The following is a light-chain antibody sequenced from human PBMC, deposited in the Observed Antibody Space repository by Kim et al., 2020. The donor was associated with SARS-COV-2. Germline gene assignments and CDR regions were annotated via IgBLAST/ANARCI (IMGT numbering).Light chain of an antibody. CDR3: QQYNSDSPRT. CDR1: QDVSSW. CDR2: KAS. Sequence: YLGDRITIPCRASQDVSSWLAWYQQKPGKAPNLLIYKASSLESGVPSRFSGRGSGTEFTLTISSLQPDDFATYYCQQYNSDSPRTFGQGTKVDIK. J-gene: IGKJ1*01. V-gene: IGKV1-5*03.